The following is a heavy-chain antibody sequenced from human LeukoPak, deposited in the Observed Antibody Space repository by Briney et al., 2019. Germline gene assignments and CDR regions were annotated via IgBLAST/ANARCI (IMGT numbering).Heavy chain of an antibody. CDR2: IYYSGST. D-gene: IGHD3-9*01. CDR1: GGSISSSSYY. CDR3: ARGLRYRFDP. Sequence: SETLSFTCTVSGGSISSSSYYWGWIRQPPGKGLEWIGSIYYSGSTYYNPSLKSRVTISVDTSKNQFSLKLSSVTAADTAVYYCARGLRYRFDPWGQGTLVTVSS. V-gene: IGHV4-39*07. J-gene: IGHJ5*02.